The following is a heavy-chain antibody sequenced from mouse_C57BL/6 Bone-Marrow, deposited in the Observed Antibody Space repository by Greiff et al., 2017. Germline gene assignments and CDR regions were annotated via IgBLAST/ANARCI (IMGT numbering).Heavy chain of an antibody. CDR1: GYTFTSYT. V-gene: IGHV1-4*01. D-gene: IGHD1-1*01. CDR3: ARDFITTVVAHFDY. Sequence: VQLQQSGAELARPGASVKMSCKASGYTFTSYTMHWVNQRPGQGLEWIGYINPSSGYTKYNQKFKDKATLTADKSSSTAYMQLSSLTSEDSAVYYCARDFITTVVAHFDYWGQGTTLTVSS. J-gene: IGHJ2*01. CDR2: INPSSGYT.